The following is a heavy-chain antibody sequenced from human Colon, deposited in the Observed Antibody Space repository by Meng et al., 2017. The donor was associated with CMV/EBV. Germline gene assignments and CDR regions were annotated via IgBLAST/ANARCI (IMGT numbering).Heavy chain of an antibody. Sequence: GESLKISCAASGFTFSYYGMQWVRQAPGKGLEWVAFIRNDGTKTYYADSVKGRFNISRDNSNNMVYLAMNSLRPEDSAVYYCAKEITVKLGERPFDYWGQGTLVTVSS. J-gene: IGHJ4*02. D-gene: IGHD3-22*01. CDR2: IRNDGTKT. CDR1: GFTFSYYG. V-gene: IGHV3-30*02. CDR3: AKEITVKLGERPFDY.